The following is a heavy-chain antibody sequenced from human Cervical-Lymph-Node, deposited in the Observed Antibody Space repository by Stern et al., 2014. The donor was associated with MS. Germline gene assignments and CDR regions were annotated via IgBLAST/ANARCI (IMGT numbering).Heavy chain of an antibody. CDR2: IIPDNGIT. Sequence: QVQLVQSRAEAKKTGSSVTVSCRATGYTFTYRYLHWVRQAPGQAPEWMGWIIPDNGITDYAQKFQGRLTITRAPSRDPIYMELRSLRSEDTAMYYCVRSSLDGDQHSCAVWGQGTMVTGSS. D-gene: IGHD4-17*01. V-gene: IGHV1-45*02. CDR3: VRSSLDGDQHSCAV. J-gene: IGHJ3*01. CDR1: GYTFTYRY.